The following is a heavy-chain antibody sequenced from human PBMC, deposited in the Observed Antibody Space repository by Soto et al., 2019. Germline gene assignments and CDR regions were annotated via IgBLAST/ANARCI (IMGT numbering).Heavy chain of an antibody. V-gene: IGHV4-31*03. CDR2: IYYSGTT. Sequence: QVQLQESGPGLVKASQTLSLTCTVSGGSITTGGHFWSWIRQHPGTGLEWIGYIYYSGTTHFNPSLKSRVSISVDTSKNQFSLKLSSVTDADTAMYYCARVVSGSYFDYWGQGTLVTVSS. CDR1: GGSITTGGHF. J-gene: IGHJ4*02. CDR3: ARVVSGSYFDY. D-gene: IGHD1-26*01.